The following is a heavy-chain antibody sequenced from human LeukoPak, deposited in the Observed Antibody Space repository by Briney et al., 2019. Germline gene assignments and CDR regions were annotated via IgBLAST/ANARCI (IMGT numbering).Heavy chain of an antibody. V-gene: IGHV1-8*01. Sequence: ASVKVSCKASGYTFTSYDINWVRQATGQGLEWMGWMNPNSGNTGYAQKFQGRVTMTRNTSISTAYMELSSLKASDTAMYYCARHGGLLEAAGYWGRGTLVAVSS. D-gene: IGHD6-13*01. CDR2: MNPNSGNT. J-gene: IGHJ4*02. CDR1: GYTFTSYD. CDR3: ARHGGLLEAAGY.